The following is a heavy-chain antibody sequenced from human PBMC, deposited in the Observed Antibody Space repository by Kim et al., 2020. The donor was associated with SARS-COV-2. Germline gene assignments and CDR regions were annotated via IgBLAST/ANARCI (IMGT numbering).Heavy chain of an antibody. D-gene: IGHD3-16*01. J-gene: IGHJ1*01. V-gene: IGHV3-74*03. CDR3: DRALDYGNGRDYD. Sequence: GGSLRLSCAASGFTFNNYWMHWVRQPPGKGLVWVSRISSDTEGAEYAYSVNGQFTISIDNANSTLYLQMNMLRAEDTATYYYDRALDYGNGRDYDWGQVT. CDR2: ISSDTEGA. CDR1: GFTFNNYW.